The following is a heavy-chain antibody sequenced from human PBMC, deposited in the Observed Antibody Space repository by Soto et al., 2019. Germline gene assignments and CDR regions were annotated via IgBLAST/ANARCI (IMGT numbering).Heavy chain of an antibody. CDR1: GGSISSYY. D-gene: IGHD3-10*01. Sequence: SETLSLTCTVSGGSISSYYWSWIRQPPGKGLEWIGYIYYSGSTNYNPSLKSRVTMSVDKSNNQFSLKMTSVTAADTAVYYCASKFGELLADXFDSWGQRTVVTVS. J-gene: IGHJ3*02. CDR3: ASKFGELLADXFDS. V-gene: IGHV4-59*12. CDR2: IYYSGST.